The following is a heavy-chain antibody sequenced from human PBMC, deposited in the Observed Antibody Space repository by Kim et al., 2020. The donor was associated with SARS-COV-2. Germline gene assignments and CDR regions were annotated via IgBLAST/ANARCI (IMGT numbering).Heavy chain of an antibody. J-gene: IGHJ2*01. D-gene: IGHD3-10*01. CDR2: MNPNSGNT. V-gene: IGHV1-8*01. CDR1: GYTFTSYD. CDR3: ARGIGVVRGVIGCWYFDL. Sequence: ASVKVSCKASGYTFTSYDINWVRQATGQGLEWMGWMNPNSGNTGYAQKFQGRVTMTRNTSISTAYMELSSLRSEDTAVYYCARGIGVVRGVIGCWYFDLLGRGTLVTVSS.